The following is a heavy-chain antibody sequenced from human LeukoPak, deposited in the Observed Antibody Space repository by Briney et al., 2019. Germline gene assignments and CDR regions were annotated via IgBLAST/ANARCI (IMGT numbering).Heavy chain of an antibody. Sequence: GASVKVSCKAFGYTFTSNYMHWVRQAPGQGPEWMGVISPSGGSTTYAQKFQGRVTLTRDMSTSTDYLELSSLRSEDTAVYYCAELGITMIGGVWGKGTTVTISS. CDR1: GYTFTSNY. D-gene: IGHD3-10*02. V-gene: IGHV1-46*01. CDR3: AELGITMIGGV. J-gene: IGHJ6*04. CDR2: ISPSGGST.